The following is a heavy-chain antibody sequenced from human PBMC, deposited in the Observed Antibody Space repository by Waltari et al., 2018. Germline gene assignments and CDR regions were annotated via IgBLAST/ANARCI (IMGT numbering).Heavy chain of an antibody. D-gene: IGHD1-26*01. CDR1: GFTFRSSW. J-gene: IGHJ2*01. Sequence: EEQLVESGGGLVQPGGSLRLSCAASGFTFRSSWMSWVRQALGKGLEWVANMNQFGGAIFYVESVKCRFTISRDNAKNSLFLQMDNLRAEDTAVYYCARDYLFFDLWGRGTLVSVSS. CDR2: MNQFGGAI. CDR3: ARDYLFFDL. V-gene: IGHV3-7*01.